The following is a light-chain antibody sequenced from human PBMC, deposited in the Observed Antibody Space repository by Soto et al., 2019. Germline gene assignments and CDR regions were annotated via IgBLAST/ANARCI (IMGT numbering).Light chain of an antibody. CDR3: SSFAKSNNFV. J-gene: IGLJ1*01. Sequence: QSALTQPPSASGSPGQSVTISCTGTSSDVGAYDFVSWHQQHPGEAPKLMIYEVTKRPSGVPDRFSGSKSGNTASLTVSGLQTEDEAAYYCSSFAKSNNFVFGTGTKVTVL. CDR1: SSDVGAYDF. V-gene: IGLV2-8*01. CDR2: EVT.